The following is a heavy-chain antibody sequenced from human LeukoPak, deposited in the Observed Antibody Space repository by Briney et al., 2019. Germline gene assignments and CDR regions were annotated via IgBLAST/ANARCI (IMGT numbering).Heavy chain of an antibody. CDR3: ARQSNGYYYGWFDP. J-gene: IGHJ5*02. D-gene: IGHD3-22*01. Sequence: SETLSLTCTVSGGSISSSIYYWGWIRQPPGKGLEWIGSIYYSGSTYYNPSLKSRVTISVDTSKNQFSLKLSSVTAADTAVYYCARQSNGYYYGWFDPWGQGTLVTVSS. CDR2: IYYSGST. CDR1: GGSISSSIYY. V-gene: IGHV4-39*01.